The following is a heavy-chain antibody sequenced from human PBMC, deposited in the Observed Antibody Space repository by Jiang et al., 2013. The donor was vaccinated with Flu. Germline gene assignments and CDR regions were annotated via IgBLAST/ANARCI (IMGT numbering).Heavy chain of an antibody. D-gene: IGHD3-10*01. V-gene: IGHV2-70*04. Sequence: PTQTLTLTCTFSGFSLSTSGMRVSWIRQPPGKALEWLARIDWDDDKFYSTSLKTRLTISKDTSKNQVVLTMTNMDPVDTATYYCARAGSYYSPDAFDIWGQGTMVTVSS. CDR3: ARAGSYYSPDAFDI. CDR2: IDWDDDK. J-gene: IGHJ3*02. CDR1: GFSLSTSGMR.